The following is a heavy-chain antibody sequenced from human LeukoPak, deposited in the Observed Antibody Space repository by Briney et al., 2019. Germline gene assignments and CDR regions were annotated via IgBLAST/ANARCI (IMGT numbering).Heavy chain of an antibody. CDR1: GYTFTRYG. Sequence: ASVKVSCKSSGYTFTRYGISWVRQAPGQGLEWMGWIYAYNGNTNYDQKLQGRVTMTTDTSTSTAYMELRSLRSDDTAVYYCARDPPIITMVRGVIIRSNWFDPWGQGTLVTVSS. J-gene: IGHJ5*02. CDR2: IYAYNGNT. V-gene: IGHV1-18*01. CDR3: ARDPPIITMVRGVIIRSNWFDP. D-gene: IGHD3-10*01.